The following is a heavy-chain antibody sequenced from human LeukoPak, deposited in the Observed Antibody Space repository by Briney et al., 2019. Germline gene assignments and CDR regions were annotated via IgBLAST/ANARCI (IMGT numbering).Heavy chain of an antibody. V-gene: IGHV3-64*01. CDR3: ARPYYDIWSAYVY. D-gene: IGHD3-3*01. J-gene: IGHJ4*02. CDR2: ISNGGGST. Sequence: PGGSLRLSCATSGFTFSSYEMNWVRQAPGKGLEYVSAISNGGGSTHYANSVKGRFTISRDNSKNTLYLQMGSLRAEDMAVYYCARPYYDIWSAYVYWGQGTLVTVSS. CDR1: GFTFSSYE.